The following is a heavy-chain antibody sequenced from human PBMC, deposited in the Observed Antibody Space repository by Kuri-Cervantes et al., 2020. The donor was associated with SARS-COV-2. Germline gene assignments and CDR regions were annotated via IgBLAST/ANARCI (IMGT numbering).Heavy chain of an antibody. CDR3: AAYCTNGVCPTYYYYGMDV. J-gene: IGHJ6*02. V-gene: IGHV3-48*02. CDR1: GFTFSSYS. D-gene: IGHD2-8*01. CDR2: ISSSSSTI. Sequence: GESLKISCAAFGFTFSSYSMNWVRQAPGKGLEWVSYISSSSSTIYYADSVKGRFTISRDNAKNSLYLQMNSLRDEDTAVYYCAAYCTNGVCPTYYYYGMDVWGQGTTVTVSS.